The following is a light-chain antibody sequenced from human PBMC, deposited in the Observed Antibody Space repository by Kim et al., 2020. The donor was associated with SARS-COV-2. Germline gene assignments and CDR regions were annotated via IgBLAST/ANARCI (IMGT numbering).Light chain of an antibody. CDR2: GNN. J-gene: IGLJ3*02. V-gene: IGLV1-40*01. CDR3: QSYDSGLSGSV. CDR1: SSNIGAGYD. Sequence: QSVLTQPPSVSGAPGQRVTISCTGSSSNIGAGYDVQWYQHYPGTAPKVLIYGNNNRPSGVPDRFSGSKSGTSASLAITGLQPEDEADYYCQSYDSGLSGSVFGGGTQLTVL.